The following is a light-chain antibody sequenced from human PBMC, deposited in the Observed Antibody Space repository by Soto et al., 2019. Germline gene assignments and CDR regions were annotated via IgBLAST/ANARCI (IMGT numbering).Light chain of an antibody. J-gene: IGLJ3*02. CDR3: TSYTSSNTWV. CDR2: EVN. V-gene: IGLV2-14*01. Sequence: QSALTQPASVSGSPGQSITISCTGTSSDVGAYNYVSWYQQHPGKAPKLMIYEVNNRPSGVSNRFSGSKSGNTASLTISGLQAEDEGDYYCTSYTSSNTWVFGGGTKVTVL. CDR1: SSDVGAYNY.